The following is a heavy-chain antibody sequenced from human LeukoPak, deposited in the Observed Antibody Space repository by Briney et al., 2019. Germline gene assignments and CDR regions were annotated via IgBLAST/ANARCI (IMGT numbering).Heavy chain of an antibody. J-gene: IGHJ4*02. V-gene: IGHV3-11*04. CDR1: GFTFSDYY. CDR2: ISSSGSTI. CDR3: ARDFVSAAYYDFWSGYYRLDY. Sequence: GGSLRLSCAASGFTFSDYYMSWIRQAPWKGLEWASYISSSGSTIYYADSVKGRFTISRDNAKNSLYLQMNSLRAEDTAVYYCARDFVSAAYYDFWSGYYRLDYWGQGTLVTVSS. D-gene: IGHD3-3*01.